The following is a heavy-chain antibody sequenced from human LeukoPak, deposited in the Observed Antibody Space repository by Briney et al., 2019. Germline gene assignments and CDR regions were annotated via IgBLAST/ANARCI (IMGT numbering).Heavy chain of an antibody. CDR3: AKDTAYDFWSGYLVYYFDY. V-gene: IGHV3-11*01. CDR2: ISSSGSTI. D-gene: IGHD3-3*01. Sequence: GGSLRLSCAASGFTFSDYYMSWIRQAPGKGLEWVSYISSSGSTIYYADSVKGRFTISRDNAMNSLYLQMNSLRAEDTAVYYCAKDTAYDFWSGYLVYYFDYWGQGTLVTVSS. CDR1: GFTFSDYY. J-gene: IGHJ4*02.